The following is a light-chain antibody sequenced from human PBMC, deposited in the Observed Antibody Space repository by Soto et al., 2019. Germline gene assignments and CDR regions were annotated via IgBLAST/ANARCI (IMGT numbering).Light chain of an antibody. CDR3: QHHNSYSQT. V-gene: IGKV1-5*01. J-gene: IGKJ1*01. CDR1: HRIRYY. CDR2: GAS. Sequence: DIQLTQSPPTLSASVRERVTITCRASHRIRYYLDWYQQMPGKAPKLLIYGASSLQSGVPSRFSGSGSGTEFSLTIISLQPDDVATYFCQHHNSYSQTFGQGTKVDIK.